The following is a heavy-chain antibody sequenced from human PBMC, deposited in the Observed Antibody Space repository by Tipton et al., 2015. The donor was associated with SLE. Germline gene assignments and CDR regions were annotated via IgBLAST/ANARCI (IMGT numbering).Heavy chain of an antibody. CDR1: GGSFSGYY. J-gene: IGHJ5*02. Sequence: TLSLTCAVYGGSFSGYYWSWIRQPPGKGLEWIGEINHSGSTNYNPSLKSRVTISVDTSKNQFSLKLSSVTAADTAVYYCARGYIVVVPAAVGWFDPWGQGTLVTVSS. V-gene: IGHV4-34*01. CDR3: ARGYIVVVPAAVGWFDP. D-gene: IGHD2-2*01. CDR2: INHSGST.